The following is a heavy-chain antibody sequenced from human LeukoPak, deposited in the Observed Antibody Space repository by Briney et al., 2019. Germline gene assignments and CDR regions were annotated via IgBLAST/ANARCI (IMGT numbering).Heavy chain of an antibody. Sequence: GGSLRLSCAASEFTFSSYWMSWVRQAPGKGLEWVASINHNGNVNYHVDSVKGRFTISRDNAKNSLYLQMSNLRAEDTAVYFCARGGGLDVWGQGATVTVSS. CDR1: EFTFSSYW. J-gene: IGHJ6*02. CDR3: ARGGGLDV. CDR2: INHNGNVN. D-gene: IGHD3-16*01. V-gene: IGHV3-7*03.